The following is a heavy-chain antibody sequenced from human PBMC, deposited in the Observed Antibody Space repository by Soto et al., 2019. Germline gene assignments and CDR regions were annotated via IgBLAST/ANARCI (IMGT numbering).Heavy chain of an antibody. D-gene: IGHD1-26*01. Sequence: QVQLVESGGGVVQPGRSLRLSCEASGFTFSSYGMHWVRQAPGKGLEWAAIISYDGSNTYYADSVKGRFTISRDNSKNTLYLQMNSLRAEDTSVYYCAKEGGLSGSYYISSSYYFDYWGQGTLVTVSS. CDR1: GFTFSSYG. CDR3: AKEGGLSGSYYISSSYYFDY. V-gene: IGHV3-30*18. CDR2: ISYDGSNT. J-gene: IGHJ4*02.